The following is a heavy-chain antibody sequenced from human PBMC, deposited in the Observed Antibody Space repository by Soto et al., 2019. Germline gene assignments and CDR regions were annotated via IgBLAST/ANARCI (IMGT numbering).Heavy chain of an antibody. CDR2: INPIVSMS. Sequence: QVQLVQSGTEVKKPGSSVKVSCKASGDTFSFYTINWVRQAPGLGLEWVGRINPIVSMSNYAQKFQGRVSMTAHKSTSTAYMELRSLRSDDTAMYFCAASYGSGYRAFDYWGQGALVTASS. V-gene: IGHV1-69*02. CDR1: GDTFSFYT. J-gene: IGHJ4*02. CDR3: AASYGSGYRAFDY. D-gene: IGHD3-10*01.